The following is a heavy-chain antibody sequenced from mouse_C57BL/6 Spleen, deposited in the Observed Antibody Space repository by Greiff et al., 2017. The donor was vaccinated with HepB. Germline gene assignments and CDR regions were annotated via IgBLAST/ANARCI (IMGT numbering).Heavy chain of an antibody. J-gene: IGHJ1*03. CDR2: INPSSGYT. V-gene: IGHV1-7*01. Sequence: VNVVESGAELAKPGASVKLSCKASGYTFTSYWMHWVKQRPGQGLEWIGYINPSSGYTKYNQKFKDKATLTADKSSSTAYMQLSSLTYEDSAVYYCARSTDGYRYFDVWGTGTTVTVSS. CDR3: ARSTDGYRYFDV. CDR1: GYTFTSYW. D-gene: IGHD2-3*01.